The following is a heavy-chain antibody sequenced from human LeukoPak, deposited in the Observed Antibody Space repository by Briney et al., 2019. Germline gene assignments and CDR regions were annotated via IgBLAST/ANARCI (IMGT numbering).Heavy chain of an antibody. J-gene: IGHJ6*02. CDR3: ARVRGSGYYSTPYYYYGMDV. V-gene: IGHV4-59*01. CDR1: GGSISSYY. CDR2: IYYSGST. D-gene: IGHD3-22*01. Sequence: SETLSLTCTVSGGSISSYYWSWIRQPPGKGLEWIGYIYYSGSTNYNSSLKSRVTISVDTSKNQFSLKLSSVTAADTAVYYCARVRGSGYYSTPYYYYGMDVWGQGTTVTVSS.